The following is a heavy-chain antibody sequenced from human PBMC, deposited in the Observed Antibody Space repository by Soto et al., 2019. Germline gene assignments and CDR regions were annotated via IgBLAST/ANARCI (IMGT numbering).Heavy chain of an antibody. J-gene: IGHJ5*02. Sequence: PGGSLRLSCVASGFNFDNYAMNWVRQAPGRGLEWVSAISGSGGRTYYADSVKGRFTISRDNSKNTLYLQMNSLRAEDTAVYYCAKSGLRFSPLDWFDPWGQGTLVTVSS. V-gene: IGHV3-23*01. D-gene: IGHD5-12*01. CDR1: GFNFDNYA. CDR2: ISGSGGRT. CDR3: AKSGLRFSPLDWFDP.